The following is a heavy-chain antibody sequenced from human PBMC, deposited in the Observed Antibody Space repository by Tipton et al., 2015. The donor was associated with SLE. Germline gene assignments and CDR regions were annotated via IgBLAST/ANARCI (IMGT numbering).Heavy chain of an antibody. D-gene: IGHD6-19*01. CDR1: GGSISSSNW. CDR2: INHSGST. V-gene: IGHV4-4*02. CDR3: ARAQKGIAVAGLDY. J-gene: IGHJ4*02. Sequence: TLSLTCAVSGGSISSSNWWSWVRQPPGKGLEWIGEINHSGSTNYNPSLKSRVTISVDTSKNQFSLKLSSVTAADTAVYYCARAQKGIAVAGLDYWGQGTLVTVSS.